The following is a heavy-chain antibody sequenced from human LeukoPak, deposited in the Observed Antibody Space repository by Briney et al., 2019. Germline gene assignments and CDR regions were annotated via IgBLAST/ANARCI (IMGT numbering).Heavy chain of an antibody. V-gene: IGHV1-69*05. CDR3: ATRTGITIYFDY. Sequence: SVKVSCKASGGTFSSYAISWVRQAPGQGLEWMGRIIPIFSTANYAQKFQGRVTITTDESTSTAYMELSSLRSEDTAVYYCATRTGITIYFDYWGQGTLVTVSS. CDR1: GGTFSSYA. CDR2: IIPIFSTA. D-gene: IGHD3-9*01. J-gene: IGHJ4*02.